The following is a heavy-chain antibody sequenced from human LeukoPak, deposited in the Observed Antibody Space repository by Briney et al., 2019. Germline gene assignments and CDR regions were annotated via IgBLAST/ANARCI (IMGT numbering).Heavy chain of an antibody. Sequence: SVKVSCTASGGTFSSYAISWGRQAPGHGVEWMGGMIPIFTTGKYAQKFQGRVTITTDESTSTAYMELSSLRSEETAVYYCARVAGTLYGDYADYYYYMDVWGKGTTVTVS. CDR3: ARVAGTLYGDYADYYYYMDV. D-gene: IGHD4-17*01. CDR2: MIPIFTTG. CDR1: GGTFSSYA. J-gene: IGHJ6*03. V-gene: IGHV1-69*05.